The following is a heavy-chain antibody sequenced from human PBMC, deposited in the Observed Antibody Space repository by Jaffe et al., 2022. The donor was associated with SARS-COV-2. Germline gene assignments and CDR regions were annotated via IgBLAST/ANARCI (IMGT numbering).Heavy chain of an antibody. D-gene: IGHD3-10*02. Sequence: EVQLVESGGGLVRPGGSLRLSCAASGFTFSSHGMNWVRQAPGKGLEWVSFISSGHTYIYYADSVEGRFTISRDDAKNSLYLHMNSLRADDTAVYYCAREMELWNYNVLVGLYYMDVWGEGTAVTVSS. V-gene: IGHV3-21*01. CDR1: GFTFSSHG. CDR3: AREMELWNYNVLVGLYYMDV. CDR2: ISSGHTYI. J-gene: IGHJ6*03.